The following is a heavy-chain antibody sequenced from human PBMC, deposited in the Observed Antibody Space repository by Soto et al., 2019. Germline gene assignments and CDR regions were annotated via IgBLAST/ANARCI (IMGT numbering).Heavy chain of an antibody. D-gene: IGHD5-18*01. J-gene: IGHJ4*02. CDR2: INAGNGNT. Sequence: QVQLVQSGAEEKKPGASVKVSCKASGYTFVTYAMHWVRQAPGQRLEWMGWINAGNGNTKYSQKFQGRVTITRDTSASTAYKELSSLRSEDTAVYYCARPGGCSYCYDYWGQGTLVTVSS. CDR1: GYTFVTYA. V-gene: IGHV1-3*05. CDR3: ARPGGCSYCYDY.